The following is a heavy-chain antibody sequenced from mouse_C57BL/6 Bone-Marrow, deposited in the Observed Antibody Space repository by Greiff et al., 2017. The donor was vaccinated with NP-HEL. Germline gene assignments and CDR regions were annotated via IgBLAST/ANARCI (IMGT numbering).Heavy chain of an antibody. Sequence: QVQLQQPGAELVMPGASVKLSCKASGYTFTSYWMHWVKQRPGQGLEWIGEIDPSDSYTNYNQKFKGKSTLTVDKSSSTAYMQLSSLTSEDSAVYYCARSLYGSSYRGAMDYWGQGTSVTVSS. V-gene: IGHV1-69*01. D-gene: IGHD1-1*01. CDR2: IDPSDSYT. J-gene: IGHJ4*01. CDR1: GYTFTSYW. CDR3: ARSLYGSSYRGAMDY.